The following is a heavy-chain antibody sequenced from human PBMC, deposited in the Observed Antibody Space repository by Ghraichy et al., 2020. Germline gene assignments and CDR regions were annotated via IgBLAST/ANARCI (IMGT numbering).Heavy chain of an antibody. CDR2: IWYDRSKK. CDR3: ARPFFDFWSGYNYFGMDV. V-gene: IGHV3-33*01. Sequence: SCAASGFTFSNYDMHWVRQAPGKGLEWVALIWYDRSKKEYAESVKGRFTISRDDSKNTLYLQMNSLRAEDTAVYYCARPFFDFWSGYNYFGMDVWGQGTTVTVSS. D-gene: IGHD3-3*01. CDR1: GFTFSNYD. J-gene: IGHJ6*02.